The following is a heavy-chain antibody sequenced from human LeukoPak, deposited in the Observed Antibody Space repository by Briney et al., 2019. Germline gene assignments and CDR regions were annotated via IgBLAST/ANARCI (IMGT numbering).Heavy chain of an antibody. CDR3: ARANSSSWHYFDD. CDR1: GFTFSDYT. V-gene: IGHV3-30*04. Sequence: GGSLRLSCAASGFTFSDYTMHWVRQAPGKGLEWVAVISYDGSQKYYADSVTGRFTISRDNSKNTVFLQMNSLRGEDTAVFFCARANSSSWHYFDDWGQGTLVTVSS. J-gene: IGHJ4*02. D-gene: IGHD6-13*01. CDR2: ISYDGSQK.